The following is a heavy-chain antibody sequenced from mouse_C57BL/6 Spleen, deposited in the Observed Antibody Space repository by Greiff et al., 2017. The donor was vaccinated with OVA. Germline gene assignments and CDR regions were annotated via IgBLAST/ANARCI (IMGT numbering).Heavy chain of an antibody. Sequence: QVQLQQSGPELVKPGASVKLSCKASGYTLTSYDINGVKQRPGQGLEWIGWIYPRDGRTKYNEKFKGKATLTVDTSSSTAYMELHILTSEDSAVYFCARSRDSPFAYWGQGTLVTVSA. J-gene: IGHJ3*01. CDR3: ARSRDSPFAY. V-gene: IGHV1-85*01. CDR1: GYTLTSYD. CDR2: IYPRDGRT.